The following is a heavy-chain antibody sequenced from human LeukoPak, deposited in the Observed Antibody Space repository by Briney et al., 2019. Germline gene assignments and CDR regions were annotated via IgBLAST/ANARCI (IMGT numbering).Heavy chain of an antibody. CDR3: ARDFNY. Sequence: ASVKVSCKASGYTFTGYYMHWVRQAPGQGLEWMGWINPNSGGTNYAQKFQGRVTITRNTSISTAYMELSSLRSEDTAVYYCARDFNYWGQGTLVTVSS. CDR1: GYTFTGYY. V-gene: IGHV1-2*02. CDR2: INPNSGGT. J-gene: IGHJ4*02.